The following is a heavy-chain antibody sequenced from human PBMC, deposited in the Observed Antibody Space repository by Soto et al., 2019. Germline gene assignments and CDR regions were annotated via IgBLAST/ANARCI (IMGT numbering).Heavy chain of an antibody. CDR2: ISSSSFTI. CDR1: GFRFSDYS. D-gene: IGHD5-18*01. CDR3: SFFMIQRSTGHSVY. Sequence: GGSLRLSCAASGFRFSDYSMNWVRQAPGRGLEWVSYISSSSFTIHYADSVEGRFAISRDNAKNSLYLQMNSLRAEDTAVYYFSFFMIQRSTGHSVYWCQRALVNVFS. V-gene: IGHV3-48*01. J-gene: IGHJ4*02.